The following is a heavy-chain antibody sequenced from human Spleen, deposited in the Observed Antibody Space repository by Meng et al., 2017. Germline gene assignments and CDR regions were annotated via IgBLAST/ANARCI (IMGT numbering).Heavy chain of an antibody. D-gene: IGHD4-17*01. J-gene: IGHJ4*02. Sequence: GESLKISCAASGFTFSSYAMSWVRQAPGKGLEWVSAISGSGGSTYYADSVKGRFTISRDNAKNSLYLQMNSLRAEDTAVYYCARGDPYDYGDPFDYWGQGTLVTVSS. CDR1: GFTFSSYA. V-gene: IGHV3-23*01. CDR2: ISGSGGST. CDR3: ARGDPYDYGDPFDY.